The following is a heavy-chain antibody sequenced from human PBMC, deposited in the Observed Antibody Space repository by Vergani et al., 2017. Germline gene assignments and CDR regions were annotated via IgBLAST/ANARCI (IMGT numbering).Heavy chain of an antibody. J-gene: IGHJ4*02. CDR1: GGTFSSYA. Sequence: QVQLVQSGAEVKKPGSSVKVSCKASGGTFSSYAISWVRQAPGQGLEWMGRIIPIFGTANYAQKFKGRVTITADESTSTAYMELSSLRSEDTAVYYCARDRVFGDIVVVPAAICDYWGQGTLVTVSS. D-gene: IGHD2-2*01. V-gene: IGHV1-69*18. CDR2: IIPIFGTA. CDR3: ARDRVFGDIVVVPAAICDY.